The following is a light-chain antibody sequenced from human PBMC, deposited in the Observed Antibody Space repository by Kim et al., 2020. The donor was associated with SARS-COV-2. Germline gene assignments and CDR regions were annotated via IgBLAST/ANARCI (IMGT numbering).Light chain of an antibody. V-gene: IGLV1-47*01. CDR3: AAWDDSLSGWV. CDR1: SSNIGSNY. J-gene: IGLJ3*02. Sequence: ELTQPPSASGTPGQRVTISCSGSSSNIGSNYVYWYQQLPGTAPKLLIYRNNQRPSGVPDRFSGSRSGTSASLAISGLRSEDEADYYCAAWDDSLSGWVFGGGTQLTVL. CDR2: RNN.